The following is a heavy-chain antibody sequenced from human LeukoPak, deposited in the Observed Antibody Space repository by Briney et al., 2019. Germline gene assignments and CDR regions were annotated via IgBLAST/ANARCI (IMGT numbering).Heavy chain of an antibody. V-gene: IGHV3-23*01. Sequence: GGSLRLSCAASGFIFSNYAMTWVRQAPGKGLEWVASISGSDSRTYYADSVRDRSTISRDNSKNTLYLQMNSLRAEDTAVYYCARVGGYDILTGYQEYFDYWGQGTLVTVSS. CDR1: GFIFSNYA. J-gene: IGHJ4*02. CDR3: ARVGGYDILTGYQEYFDY. CDR2: ISGSDSRT. D-gene: IGHD3-9*01.